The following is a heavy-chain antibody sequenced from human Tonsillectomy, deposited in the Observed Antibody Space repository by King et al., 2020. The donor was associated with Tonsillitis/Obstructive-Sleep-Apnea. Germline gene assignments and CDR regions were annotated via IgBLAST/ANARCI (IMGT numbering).Heavy chain of an antibody. Sequence: VQLVESGGALVQPGRSLRLSCAASGFTFDDYAMHWVRQAPGKGLEWVSGISWNSGSKGYADSVKGRITISRDNAKNSLYLQMNSLRAEDTALYYCAKAGITGTAAFDIWGQGTMVTVSS. CDR3: AKAGITGTAAFDI. CDR1: GFTFDDYA. J-gene: IGHJ3*02. D-gene: IGHD1-20*01. V-gene: IGHV3-9*01. CDR2: ISWNSGSK.